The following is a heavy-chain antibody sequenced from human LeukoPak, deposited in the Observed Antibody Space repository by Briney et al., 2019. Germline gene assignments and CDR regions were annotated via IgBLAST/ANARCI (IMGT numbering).Heavy chain of an antibody. V-gene: IGHV1-18*01. CDR1: GYTFTSYG. D-gene: IGHD6-6*01. CDR2: ISASNGNT. CDR3: ARVSYTSSSSAFDI. Sequence: ASVKVSCKASGYTFTSYGISWVRQAPGQGLEWMGWISASNGNTNYAQKLQGRVTMTTDTSTSTVYMELRSLRSDDTAAYYCARVSYTSSSSAFDIWGQGTMVTVSS. J-gene: IGHJ3*02.